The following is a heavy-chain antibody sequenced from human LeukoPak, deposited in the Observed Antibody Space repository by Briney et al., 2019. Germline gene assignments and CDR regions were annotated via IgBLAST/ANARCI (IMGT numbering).Heavy chain of an antibody. V-gene: IGHV3-7*03. J-gene: IGHJ4*02. Sequence: GGSLRLSCAASGFTFSTYWMSWVRQAPGKGLEWVANIKQDGSEKYYVDSVKGRFTISRDNAKNSLYLQMNSLRAEDTAVYYCARDKAVGATHFDYWGQGTLVTVSS. CDR2: IKQDGSEK. CDR3: ARDKAVGATHFDY. CDR1: GFTFSTYW. D-gene: IGHD1-26*01.